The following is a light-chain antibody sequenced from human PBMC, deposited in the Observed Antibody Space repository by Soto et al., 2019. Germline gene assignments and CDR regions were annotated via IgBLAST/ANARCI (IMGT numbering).Light chain of an antibody. V-gene: IGKV3-20*01. CDR3: QQYGTSLPFT. CDR2: AAS. J-gene: IGKJ2*01. CDR1: QSVSSSY. Sequence: ELVLTQSPGTLSLSPGERATLSCRASQSVSSSYLAWYQQKPGQAPRLLIYAASSRATCIPDRFSGSGSGTDFTLTISRLEPEDFAVYFCQQYGTSLPFTFGQGTKVEIK.